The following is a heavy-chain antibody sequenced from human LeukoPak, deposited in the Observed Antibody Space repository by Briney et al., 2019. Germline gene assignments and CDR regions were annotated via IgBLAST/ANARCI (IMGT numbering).Heavy chain of an antibody. D-gene: IGHD2-21*02. V-gene: IGHV3-23*01. Sequence: GGSLRLSCAASGFTFSSYAMSWARQAPGKGLEWVSAISGSGGSTYYADSVKGRFTISRDNFKNTLYLQMNSLRAEDTAVYYCAKHETAITFFDYWGQGTLVTVSS. CDR1: GFTFSSYA. CDR3: AKHETAITFFDY. J-gene: IGHJ4*02. CDR2: ISGSGGST.